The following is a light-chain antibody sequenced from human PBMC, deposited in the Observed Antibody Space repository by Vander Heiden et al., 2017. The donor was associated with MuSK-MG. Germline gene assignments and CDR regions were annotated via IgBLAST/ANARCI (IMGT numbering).Light chain of an antibody. J-gene: IGKJ4*01. CDR3: QQDNNWPLT. V-gene: IGKV3-15*01. CDR2: GAS. CDR1: QSVGSN. Sequence: EIVMTQSLATLSVSPGARATLSCRASQSVGSNLAWYQQKPGQAPRLLIYGASTRATGIPARFSGSGSGTEFTLTISSLQSEDVAVYYCQQDNNWPLTFGGGTKVEIK.